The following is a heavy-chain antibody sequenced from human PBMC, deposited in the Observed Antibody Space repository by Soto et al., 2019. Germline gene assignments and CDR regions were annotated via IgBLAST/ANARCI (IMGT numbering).Heavy chain of an antibody. J-gene: IGHJ4*02. D-gene: IGHD3-3*01. CDR2: FDPEDGET. CDR3: ATDFSYYDFWSGPPADN. Sequence: ASVKVSCKVSGYTLTELSMHWVRQAPGKGLEWMGGFDPEDGETIYAQKFQGRVTMTEDTSTDTAYMELSSLRSEDTAVYYCATDFSYYDFWSGPPADNWGQGTLVTVPQ. CDR1: GYTLTELS. V-gene: IGHV1-24*01.